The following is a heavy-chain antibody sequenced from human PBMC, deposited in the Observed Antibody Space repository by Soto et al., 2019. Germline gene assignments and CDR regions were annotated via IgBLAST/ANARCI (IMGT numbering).Heavy chain of an antibody. V-gene: IGHV3-30-3*01. J-gene: IGHJ6*02. CDR1: GFTFSSYA. Sequence: GGSLRLSCAASGFTFSSYAMHWVRQAPGKGLEWVAVISYDGSNKYYADSVKGRFTISRDNSKNTLYLQMNSLRAEDTAVYYCARDTWDIVVVPAARPHIVATSNYYYGMDVWGQGTTVTVSS. CDR2: ISYDGSNK. CDR3: ARDTWDIVVVPAARPHIVATSNYYYGMDV. D-gene: IGHD2-2*01.